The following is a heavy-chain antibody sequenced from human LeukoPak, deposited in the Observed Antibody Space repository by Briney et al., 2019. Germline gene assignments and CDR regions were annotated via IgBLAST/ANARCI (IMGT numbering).Heavy chain of an antibody. V-gene: IGHV3-30-3*01. CDR1: GFTFSSYA. J-gene: IGHJ5*02. D-gene: IGHD3-3*01. CDR2: ISYDGSNK. CDR3: ARGSGRPHNWFDP. Sequence: PGGSLRLSCAASGFTFSSYAMHWVRQAPGKGLEWVAVISYDGSNKYYADSVKGRFTISRDNSKNTLYLQMNSLRAEDTAVYYCARGSGRPHNWFDPWGQGTLVTVSS.